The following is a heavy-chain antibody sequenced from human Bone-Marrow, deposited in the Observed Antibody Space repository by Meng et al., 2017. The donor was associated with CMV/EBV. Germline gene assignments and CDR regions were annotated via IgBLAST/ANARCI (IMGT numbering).Heavy chain of an antibody. V-gene: IGHV1-18*01. CDR1: GYTFTSYG. CDR2: ISAYNGNT. D-gene: IGHD6-6*01. J-gene: IGHJ6*02. Sequence: ASVKVSCKASGYTFTSYGISWVRQAPGQGLEWMGWISAYNGNTNYAQKLQGRVTMTTDTSTSTAYMELRSLRSDDTAVYYCARDPGIAARRHHYYYGMDVCGQGTTVTVSS. CDR3: ARDPGIAARRHHYYYGMDV.